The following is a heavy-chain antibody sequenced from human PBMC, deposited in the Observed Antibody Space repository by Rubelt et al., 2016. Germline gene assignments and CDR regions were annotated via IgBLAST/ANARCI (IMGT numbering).Heavy chain of an antibody. J-gene: IGHJ4*02. CDR1: GFTFSSYA. CDR3: ARALPQWEIYS. V-gene: IGHV3-30*04. D-gene: IGHD1-26*01. Sequence: GFTFSSYAMHWVRQAPGKGLEWVAVISYDGSNKYYADSVKGRFTISRDNSKDTLYLQMNSLRAEDTAVYYCARALPQWEIYSWGQGTLITVSS. CDR2: ISYDGSNK.